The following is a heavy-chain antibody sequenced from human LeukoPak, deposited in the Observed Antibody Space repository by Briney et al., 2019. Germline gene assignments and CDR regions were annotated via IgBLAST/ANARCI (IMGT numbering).Heavy chain of an antibody. CDR1: GGSISSSSYY. D-gene: IGHD1-7*01. V-gene: IGHV4-39*01. Sequence: SETLSLTCTVSGGSISSSSYYWGWIRQPPGKGLEWIGSIYYSGSTYYNPSLKSRVTISVDTSKNQFSLKLSSVTAADTAVYYCARHLRGMTGTTRGNWFDPWGQGTLVTVSS. CDR3: ARHLRGMTGTTRGNWFDP. J-gene: IGHJ5*02. CDR2: IYYSGST.